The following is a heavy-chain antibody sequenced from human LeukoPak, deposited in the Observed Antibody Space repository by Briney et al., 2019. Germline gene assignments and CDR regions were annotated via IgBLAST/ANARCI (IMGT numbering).Heavy chain of an antibody. CDR1: GFTFSSHS. CDR3: ARDWRNKYSNSWSRGEWYFDL. Sequence: GGSLRLSCAASGFTFSSHSLNWVRQAPGKGLEWVSSISSSSSYIYYADSVKGRFSISRDNAKNSLFLQMNSLTAEDTAVFYCARDWRNKYSNSWSRGEWYFDLWGRGTLVTVSP. J-gene: IGHJ2*01. D-gene: IGHD6-13*01. V-gene: IGHV3-21*01. CDR2: ISSSSSYI.